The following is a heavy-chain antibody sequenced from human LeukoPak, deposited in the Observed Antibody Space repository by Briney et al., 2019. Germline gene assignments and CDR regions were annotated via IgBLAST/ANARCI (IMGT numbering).Heavy chain of an antibody. V-gene: IGHV3-64*01. CDR1: GFTFSSYA. Sequence: GGSLRLSCAASGFTFSSYAMHWVRQAPGKGLEYVSAISSNGGSTYYANSVKGRSTISRDNSKNTLYLQMGSLRAEDMAVYYCARDAYDSSGYVDYWGQGTLVTVSS. J-gene: IGHJ4*02. CDR2: ISSNGGST. D-gene: IGHD3-22*01. CDR3: ARDAYDSSGYVDY.